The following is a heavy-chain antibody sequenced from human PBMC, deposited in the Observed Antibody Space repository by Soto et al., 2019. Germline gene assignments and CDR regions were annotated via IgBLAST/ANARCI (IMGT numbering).Heavy chain of an antibody. D-gene: IGHD3-9*01. Sequence: PSETLSLTCTVSGGSISSYYWSWIRQPPGKGLEWIGYIYYSGSTNYNPSLKSRVTISVDTSKNQFSLKLSSVTAADTAVYYCAGYYDILTGPDYWGQGTLVTVSS. V-gene: IGHV4-59*08. CDR3: AGYYDILTGPDY. CDR1: GGSISSYY. CDR2: IYYSGST. J-gene: IGHJ4*02.